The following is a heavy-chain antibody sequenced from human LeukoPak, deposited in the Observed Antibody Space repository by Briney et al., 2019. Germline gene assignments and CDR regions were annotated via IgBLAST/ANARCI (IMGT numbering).Heavy chain of an antibody. CDR1: GFTFSSSW. D-gene: IGHD2-15*01. CDR3: AKDLDVVVVAATSPPGY. V-gene: IGHV3-74*01. CDR2: INSDGSGT. J-gene: IGHJ4*02. Sequence: PGGSLRLSCAVSGFTFSSSWMHWVRQAPGKGLVWVSRINSDGSGTIYADSVKGRFTISRDNAKNTLYLQMNSLRAEDTAVYYCAKDLDVVVVAATSPPGYWGQGTLVTVSS.